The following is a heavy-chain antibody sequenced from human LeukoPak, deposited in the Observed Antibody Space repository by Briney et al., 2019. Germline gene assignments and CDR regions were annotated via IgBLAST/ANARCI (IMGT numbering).Heavy chain of an antibody. CDR1: AGSISSYY. CDR3: ARGRGYNYYDGMDV. D-gene: IGHD5-24*01. Sequence: SETLSFTCTVSAGSISSYYWSWIRQPPGNGLEWIGNSYDSGSTNYNSSLKSRVTISVDTSKNQFSLRLSSVTAADTAVYYCARGRGYNYYDGMDVWGQGTTVTVSS. J-gene: IGHJ6*02. V-gene: IGHV4-59*01. CDR2: SYDSGST.